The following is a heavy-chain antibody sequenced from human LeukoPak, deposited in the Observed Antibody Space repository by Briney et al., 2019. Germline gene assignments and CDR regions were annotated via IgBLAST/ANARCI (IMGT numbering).Heavy chain of an antibody. CDR1: GGSFSGYY. CDR3: ARGTRQHTGYSSGFFDY. D-gene: IGHD6-19*01. J-gene: IGHJ4*02. CDR2: INHSGST. V-gene: IGHV4-34*01. Sequence: SETLSLTCAVYGGSFSGYYWSWIRQPPGKGLEWIGEINHSGSTNYNPSLKSRVTISVDTSKNQFSLKLSSVTAADTAVYYCARGTRQHTGYSSGFFDYWGQGTLVTVSS.